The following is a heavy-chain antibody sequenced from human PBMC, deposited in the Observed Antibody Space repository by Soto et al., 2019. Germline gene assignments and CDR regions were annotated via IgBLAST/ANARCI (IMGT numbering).Heavy chain of an antibody. D-gene: IGHD3-9*01. CDR2: IDYSGST. V-gene: IGHV4-30-4*01. Sequence: QVQLQESGPGLVKPSQTLSLTCTVSGGSISSGDYYWGWIRQPPGKGLEWIGYIDYSGSTYYNPSLKSRVTITVYTSKNQFSLKLSSVTAADTAVYYGARDLRDYYGMDVWGQGTTVTVSS. CDR1: GGSISSGDYY. CDR3: ARDLRDYYGMDV. J-gene: IGHJ6*02.